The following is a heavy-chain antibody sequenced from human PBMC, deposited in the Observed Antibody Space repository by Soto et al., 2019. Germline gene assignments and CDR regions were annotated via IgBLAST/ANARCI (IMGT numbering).Heavy chain of an antibody. V-gene: IGHV1-18*01. D-gene: IGHD3-10*01. CDR1: GYTFTSYG. J-gene: IGHJ6*02. CDR2: ISAYNGNT. Sequence: GASVKVSCKASGYTFTSYGISWVRQAPGQGLEWMGWISAYNGNTNYAQKLQGRVTMTTDTSTSTAYMELRSLRSEDTAVYYCARDRAYYYGSGSSGSDYYYGMDVWGQGTTVTVSS. CDR3: ARDRAYYYGSGSSGSDYYYGMDV.